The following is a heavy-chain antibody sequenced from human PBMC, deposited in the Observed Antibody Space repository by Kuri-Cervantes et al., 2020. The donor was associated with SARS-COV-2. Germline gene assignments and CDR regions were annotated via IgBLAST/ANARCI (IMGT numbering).Heavy chain of an antibody. D-gene: IGHD5-18*01. J-gene: IGHJ5*02. Sequence: SETLSLTCTVSGGSISSSSYYWGWIRQPPGKGLEWIGEVNHIGGANYNPSLRSRVTISVDPSKAQLSLNLISVTAADTAVYYCARLGGYRSGYNWFDPWGQGTLVTVSS. CDR2: VNHIGGA. V-gene: IGHV4-39*07. CDR3: ARLGGYRSGYNWFDP. CDR1: GGSISSSSYY.